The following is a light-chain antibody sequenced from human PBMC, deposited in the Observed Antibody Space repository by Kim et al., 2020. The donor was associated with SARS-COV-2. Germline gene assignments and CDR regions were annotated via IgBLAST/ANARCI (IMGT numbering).Light chain of an antibody. CDR1: ILRRSF. J-gene: IGLJ1*01. CDR3: RSRDINNNHHV. Sequence: ALGQTVRITCQGDILRRSFAAWYQQKPGQAPVLVTYGKNYRPSGIPDRFSGSNSESTASLTITGAQAEDGADYYCRSRDINNNHHVFGAGTKVTVL. CDR2: GKN. V-gene: IGLV3-19*01.